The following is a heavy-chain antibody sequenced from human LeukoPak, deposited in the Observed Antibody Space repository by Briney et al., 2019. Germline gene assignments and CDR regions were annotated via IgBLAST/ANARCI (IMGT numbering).Heavy chain of an antibody. CDR2: IYYSGNT. CDR1: GGSIGSSSYY. J-gene: IGHJ6*02. D-gene: IGHD5-18*01. V-gene: IGHV4-39*01. Sequence: SETLSLTCTVSGGSIGSSSYYWGWIRQPPGEGLEWIGSIYYSGNTYYNPSLKSRVTISVDTSKNQFSLKVTSVTAADTAVYYCTRLPQGGFSYGPLDVWGQGTTVTVSS. CDR3: TRLPQGGFSYGPLDV.